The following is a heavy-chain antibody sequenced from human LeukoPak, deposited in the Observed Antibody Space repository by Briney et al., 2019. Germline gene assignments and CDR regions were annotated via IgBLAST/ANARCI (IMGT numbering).Heavy chain of an antibody. V-gene: IGHV3-7*01. Sequence: PGGSLRLSCAASGFTFSSYWVSWVRQAPGKGLEWVANIKQDGSEKYYVDSVKGRFTISRDNAKNSLYLQMNSLRAEDTAVYYCARDVIAVAGPNPNFDYWGQGTLVTVSS. D-gene: IGHD6-19*01. CDR2: IKQDGSEK. CDR3: ARDVIAVAGPNPNFDY. J-gene: IGHJ4*02. CDR1: GFTFSSYW.